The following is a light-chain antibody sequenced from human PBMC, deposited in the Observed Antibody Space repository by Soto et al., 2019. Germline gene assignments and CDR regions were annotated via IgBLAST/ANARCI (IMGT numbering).Light chain of an antibody. J-gene: IGLJ2*01. CDR3: AAWDDSLNGLV. CDR2: NNN. V-gene: IGLV1-44*01. Sequence: QSVLTQPPSASGTPGQRVTISCSGSNSNIGSNAVSWYQQLPGTAPQLLIYNNNQRPSGVPDRFSGSKSGTSASLAISGLQSEAEADYHCAAWDDSLNGLVLGGETKVTVL. CDR1: NSNIGSNA.